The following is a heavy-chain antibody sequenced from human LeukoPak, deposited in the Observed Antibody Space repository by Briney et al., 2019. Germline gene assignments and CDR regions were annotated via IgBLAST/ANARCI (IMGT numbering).Heavy chain of an antibody. CDR1: GVTLSTYA. V-gene: IGHV3-15*01. Sequence: GGSLRLSCAASGVTLSTYAMSWARQAPGKGLEWVGRIKSVAEDGASGYATPVKGRFTISRDDSKKTVYLQMHNLSTEDTALYYCTKNTGDFDVWGQGTMVIVSS. CDR3: TKNTGDFDV. CDR2: IKSVAEDGAS. D-gene: IGHD4-17*01. J-gene: IGHJ3*01.